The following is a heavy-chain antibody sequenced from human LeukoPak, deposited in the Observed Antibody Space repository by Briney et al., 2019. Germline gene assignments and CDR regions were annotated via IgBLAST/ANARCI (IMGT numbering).Heavy chain of an antibody. V-gene: IGHV3-48*01. CDR1: GFTFSSYT. J-gene: IGHJ4*02. Sequence: GGSLRLPCAASGFTFSSYTMNWVRQAPGKGLEWVSYISSSSSTIYYADSVKGRFTISRDNAKNSLYLHMNSLRVEDTAVYYCARGGYCSSTSCPKPKYFDYWGQGTLVTVSS. D-gene: IGHD2-2*01. CDR3: ARGGYCSSTSCPKPKYFDY. CDR2: ISSSSSTI.